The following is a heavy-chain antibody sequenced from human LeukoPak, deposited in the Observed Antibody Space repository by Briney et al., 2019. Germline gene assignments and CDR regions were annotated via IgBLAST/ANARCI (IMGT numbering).Heavy chain of an antibody. J-gene: IGHJ4*02. V-gene: IGHV3-48*03. D-gene: IGHD2-2*01. CDR1: GFTFSNYD. Sequence: GGSLRLSCAASGFTFSNYDMNWVRQAPGKGLEWVSHISSGGSIKYYADSLKGRFTISRDNAKNSLYLQMNSLRAEDTAVYYCARRYCSSTDCLFDYWGQGTLVTVSS. CDR2: ISSGGSIK. CDR3: ARRYCSSTDCLFDY.